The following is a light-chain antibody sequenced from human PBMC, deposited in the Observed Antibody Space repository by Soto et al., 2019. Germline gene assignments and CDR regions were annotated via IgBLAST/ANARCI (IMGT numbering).Light chain of an antibody. J-gene: IGKJ5*01. CDR2: YAS. Sequence: EIMMTQSPATLYVSPGERATLSCRASQSVSNNLAWYQQKPGQAPRLLIYYASTRATGIPARFSGSGSGTXXXXXXXXXQSEXFAXXXXXXXNDWPPITFGQGTRLEIK. CDR1: QSVSNN. CDR3: XXXNDWPPIT. V-gene: IGKV3-15*01.